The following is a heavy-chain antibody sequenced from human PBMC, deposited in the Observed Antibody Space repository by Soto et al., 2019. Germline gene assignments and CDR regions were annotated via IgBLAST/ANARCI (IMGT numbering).Heavy chain of an antibody. Sequence: GGSLRLSCAASGFTFSSYGMYWVRQAPGKGLEWVAVISYDGSNKYYADSVKGRFTISRDNSKNTLYLQMNSLRAEDTAVYYCAKDLDCSSTSCYTRSESAPIKYYDFWSGPTVLYYYYGMDVWGQGTTVTVSS. CDR3: AKDLDCSSTSCYTRSESAPIKYYDFWSGPTVLYYYYGMDV. J-gene: IGHJ6*02. V-gene: IGHV3-30*18. CDR1: GFTFSSYG. D-gene: IGHD2-2*02. CDR2: ISYDGSNK.